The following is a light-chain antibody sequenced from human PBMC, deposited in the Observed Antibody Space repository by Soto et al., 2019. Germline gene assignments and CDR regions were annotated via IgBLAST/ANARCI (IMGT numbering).Light chain of an antibody. CDR1: QSVSSSS. V-gene: IGKV3-20*01. CDR3: QQYGSPPIT. Sequence: EFLLTQSPGTLSLSPGERATLSCRASQSVSSSSLAWYQQKPGQAPGLLIYGASNRATGIPDRFSGSGSGTDFTLTISRLEPEDFAVYYCQQYGSPPITCGQGTRLEIK. J-gene: IGKJ5*01. CDR2: GAS.